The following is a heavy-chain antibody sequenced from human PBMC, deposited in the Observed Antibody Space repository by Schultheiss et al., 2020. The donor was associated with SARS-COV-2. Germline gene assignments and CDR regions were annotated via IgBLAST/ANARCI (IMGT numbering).Heavy chain of an antibody. CDR2: IWYDGSNK. J-gene: IGHJ4*02. V-gene: IGHV3-33*01. D-gene: IGHD4-17*01. Sequence: GGSLRLSCAASGFTFSSYGMHWVRQAPGKGLEWVAVIWYDGSNKYYADSVKGRFTISRDNSKNTLYLQMNSLRVEDTAVYYCATGDYDDGALDYWGQGTLVTVSS. CDR1: GFTFSSYG. CDR3: ATGDYDDGALDY.